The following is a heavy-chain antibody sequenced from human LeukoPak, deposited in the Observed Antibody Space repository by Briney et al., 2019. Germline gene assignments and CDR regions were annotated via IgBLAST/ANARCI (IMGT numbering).Heavy chain of an antibody. CDR3: ARGLVGAAGGYYFDY. D-gene: IGHD1-26*01. CDR2: ISYDGSNK. V-gene: IGHV3-30-3*01. CDR1: GFTFSSYA. Sequence: GGSLRLSCAASGFTFSSYAMHWVRQAPGKGLEWVSVISYDGSNKYYADSVKGRFIISRDNSKNTLYLQMNSLRAEDTAVYYCARGLVGAAGGYYFDYWGQGTLVTVSS. J-gene: IGHJ4*02.